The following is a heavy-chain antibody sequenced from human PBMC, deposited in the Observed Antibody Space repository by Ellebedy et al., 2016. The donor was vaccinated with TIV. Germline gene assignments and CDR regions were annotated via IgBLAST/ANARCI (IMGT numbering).Heavy chain of an antibody. J-gene: IGHJ4*02. Sequence: GGSLRLSCAASGFTFRDYYMTWIRQAQGKGLEWVADISNSGGTIFYADSVRGRFTVSRDNAKNSLYLQMNSLRAEDTAVYYCARGSVVGTTPPDLDYWGQGTLVTVSS. CDR3: ARGSVVGTTPPDLDY. CDR1: GFTFRDYY. V-gene: IGHV3-11*04. D-gene: IGHD1-26*01. CDR2: ISNSGGTI.